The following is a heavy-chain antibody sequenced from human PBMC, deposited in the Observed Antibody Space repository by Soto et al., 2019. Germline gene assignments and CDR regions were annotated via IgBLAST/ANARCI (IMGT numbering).Heavy chain of an antibody. J-gene: IGHJ6*02. Sequence: ASVKVSCKSSGYTFTGYYIHWVRQAPAQGVEGMGWINPNSGGTNYAQKFQGWVTMTRHTSISTAYMKLSSQGSDDKAGYYCASASPGRGHGMDVWGQGTTVTVSS. CDR2: INPNSGGT. CDR1: GYTFTGYY. V-gene: IGHV1-2*04. CDR3: ASASPGRGHGMDV.